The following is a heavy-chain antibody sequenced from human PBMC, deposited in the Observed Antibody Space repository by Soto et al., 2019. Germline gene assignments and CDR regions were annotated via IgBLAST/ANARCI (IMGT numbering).Heavy chain of an antibody. CDR1: GFTFSYG. J-gene: IGHJ4*02. V-gene: IGHV3-30*18. CDR3: AKRVIGYCSGNTCDDY. D-gene: IGHD2-15*01. CDR2: ISYDSSNK. Sequence: VQLLESGGGLIQPGGSLRLSCAASGFTFSYGIHWLRQAPGKGLEWVAYISYDSSNKFYGDSVKGRFTISRDNSKNTQFLQMSSLRAEDTAVYYCAKRVIGYCSGNTCDDYWGQGTLVDVSS.